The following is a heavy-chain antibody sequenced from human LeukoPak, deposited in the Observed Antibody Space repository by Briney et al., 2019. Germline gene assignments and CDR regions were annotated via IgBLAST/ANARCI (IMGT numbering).Heavy chain of an antibody. CDR3: AKGHSYYYGSESYPNHYYYYYMDV. CDR1: DFTFSTYG. Sequence: PGGSLRLSCAASDFTFSTYGMSWVRQAPGKGLEWVSSISGGGGSTYYADSVKGRFTISRDNSKNTLYLQMNSLRAEDTAVYYCAKGHSYYYGSESYPNHYYYYYMDVWGKGTTVTVSS. CDR2: ISGGGGST. D-gene: IGHD3-10*01. J-gene: IGHJ6*03. V-gene: IGHV3-23*01.